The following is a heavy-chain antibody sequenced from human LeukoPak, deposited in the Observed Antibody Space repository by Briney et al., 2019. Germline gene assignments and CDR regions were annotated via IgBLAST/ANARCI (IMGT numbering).Heavy chain of an antibody. D-gene: IGHD4-11*01. CDR3: ARTYTNYPNRPFDY. CDR2: IYHSGST. Sequence: PSETLSLTCSVSDYSISSSYYWGWIRQPPGMGLEWIGNIYHSGSTYYNPSLTGRVTISVDTSKNQFSLKLSSVTAADTAVYYCARTYTNYPNRPFDYWGQGTLVTVSS. CDR1: DYSISSSYY. V-gene: IGHV4-38-2*02. J-gene: IGHJ4*02.